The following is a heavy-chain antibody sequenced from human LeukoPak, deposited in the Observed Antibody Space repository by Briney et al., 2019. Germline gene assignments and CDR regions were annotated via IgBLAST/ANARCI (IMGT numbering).Heavy chain of an antibody. CDR3: AKAGKWELYAFDI. Sequence: PGRSLRLSCAASGFTFSSYAMHWVRQAPGRGLEWVSAISASGDVTFYADSLRGRFTISRDNSKNTLYLQMNSLRAEDTAVYYCAKAGKWELYAFDIWGQGTMVTVSS. D-gene: IGHD1-26*01. CDR1: GFTFSSYA. V-gene: IGHV3-23*01. CDR2: ISASGDVT. J-gene: IGHJ3*02.